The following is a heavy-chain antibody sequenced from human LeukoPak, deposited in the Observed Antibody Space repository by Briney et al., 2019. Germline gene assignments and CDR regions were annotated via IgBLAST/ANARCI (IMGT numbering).Heavy chain of an antibody. CDR1: GGSISSGGYS. V-gene: IGHV4-30-4*07. D-gene: IGHD2-15*01. J-gene: IGHJ4*02. CDR3: ARHAQLSGGSCFDF. Sequence: PSETLSLTCAVSGGSISSGGYSWSWIRQPPGKGLEWIGYIYYSGSTYYNPSLKSRVTISVDTSKNQSSLKLSSVTAADTAVYYCARHAQLSGGSCFDFWGQGTLVTVSS. CDR2: IYYSGST.